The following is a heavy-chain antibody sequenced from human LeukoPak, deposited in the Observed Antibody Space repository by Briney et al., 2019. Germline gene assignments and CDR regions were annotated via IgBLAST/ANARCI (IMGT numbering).Heavy chain of an antibody. D-gene: IGHD3-16*01. V-gene: IGHV1-8*01. CDR2: VNPKRGDT. CDR1: GYTFTSYD. CDR3: ARNQYGFGRN. Sequence: GASVKVSCKASGYTFTSYDINWVRQAPGHGLGWMGWVNPKRGDTRYAQKFQGRVTMTRDTSISTAYMELSSLTSEDTAVYYCARNQYGFGRNWGQGTLVTVSS. J-gene: IGHJ4*02.